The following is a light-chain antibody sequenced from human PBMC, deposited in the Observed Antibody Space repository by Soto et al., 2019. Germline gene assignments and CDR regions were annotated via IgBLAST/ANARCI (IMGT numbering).Light chain of an antibody. CDR2: SAS. Sequence: EVVLSQSPGTLSLSPGERAPLSCRASQSVSSSYLAWYQQKPGQAPRLLIYSASSRATGIPDRFSGSGSGTDFTLTISRLEPEDFAVYYCQQYGSSLLTFGGGTKV. J-gene: IGKJ4*01. CDR3: QQYGSSLLT. V-gene: IGKV3-20*01. CDR1: QSVSSSY.